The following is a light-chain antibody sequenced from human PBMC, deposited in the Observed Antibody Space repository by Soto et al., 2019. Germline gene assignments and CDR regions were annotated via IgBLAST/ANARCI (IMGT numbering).Light chain of an antibody. CDR3: QQYNEWPPFT. J-gene: IGKJ5*01. V-gene: IGKV3-15*01. CDR2: AAS. Sequence: PGHRASLSCRPSQSVRSNLAWYQQKPGQAPRLVIYAASTRATGIPDRFSGSVSGTEFTLTISSLQSEDFAVYYCQQYNEWPPFTFGQGTRLEIK. CDR1: QSVRSN.